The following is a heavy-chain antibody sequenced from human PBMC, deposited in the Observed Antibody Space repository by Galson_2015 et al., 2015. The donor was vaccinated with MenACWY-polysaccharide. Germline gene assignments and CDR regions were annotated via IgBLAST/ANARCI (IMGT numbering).Heavy chain of an antibody. D-gene: IGHD6-19*01. Sequence: SLRLSCAASGFTFSSYAMSWVRQAPGKGLERVSPVSGSGSSTYYADSVTGRYTISRANSKNTLYLQMGSLSAEDTAVYSCAKVAVAGPMSFFDCWGQGTLVTVSS. CDR1: GFTFSSYA. J-gene: IGHJ4*02. V-gene: IGHV3-23*01. CDR2: VSGSGSST. CDR3: AKVAVAGPMSFFDC.